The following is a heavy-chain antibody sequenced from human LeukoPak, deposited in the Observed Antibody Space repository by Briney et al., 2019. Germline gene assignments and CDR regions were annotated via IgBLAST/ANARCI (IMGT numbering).Heavy chain of an antibody. CDR2: ISGSGLYI. CDR1: GFSFDTYT. J-gene: IGHJ4*02. V-gene: IGHV3-21*01. D-gene: IGHD6-13*01. Sequence: GGSLRLSCAASGFSFDTYTMNWVRQAPGRGLEWVSSISGSGLYIFYADSVKGRFTISRDNAKNSLYLQMSSLRAEDTSLYFCARGSYSSSWFEKYFFDSWGQGTLVTVSA. CDR3: ARGSYSSSWFEKYFFDS.